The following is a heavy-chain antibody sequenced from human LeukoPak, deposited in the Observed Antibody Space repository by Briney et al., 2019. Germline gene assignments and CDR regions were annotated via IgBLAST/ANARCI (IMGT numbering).Heavy chain of an antibody. D-gene: IGHD1-26*01. J-gene: IGHJ3*02. V-gene: IGHV1-18*01. CDR3: AKDLQWELPRGDALDI. CDR2: ISGYNSKP. CDR1: GYSFTNYG. Sequence: GASVKVSCKTSGYSFTNYGITWVRQAPGQGLEWMGWISGYNSKPFYAQNFQGRVTMTTDTSTSTVYMEVRSLRSDDTAVYYCAKDLQWELPRGDALDIWGQGTMVTVSS.